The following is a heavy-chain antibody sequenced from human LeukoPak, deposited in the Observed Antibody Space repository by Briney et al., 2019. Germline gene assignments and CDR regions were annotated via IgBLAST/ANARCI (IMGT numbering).Heavy chain of an antibody. J-gene: IGHJ4*02. CDR2: IIPTFGTA. CDR1: GGTFSSYA. Sequence: GASVKVSCKASGGTFSSYAISWVRQAPGQGLEWMGGIIPTFGTANYAQKFQGRVTITADESTSTAYMELNSLRSEDTAVYYCARDLDTAMAAMVNWGQGTLVTVSS. CDR3: ARDLDTAMAAMVN. V-gene: IGHV1-69*13. D-gene: IGHD5-18*01.